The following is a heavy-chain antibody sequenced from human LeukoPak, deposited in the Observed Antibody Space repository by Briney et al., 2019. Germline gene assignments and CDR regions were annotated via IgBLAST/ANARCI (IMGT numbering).Heavy chain of an antibody. CDR1: GFTFDDYA. V-gene: IGHV3-43D*03. Sequence: GGSLRLSCSASGFTFDDYAMHWVRQAPGKGLEWVSLISWDGGSTYYADSVKGRFTISRDNSKNSLYLQMNSLRAEDTAVYYCAREGFSSSSIDYWGQGTLVTVSS. J-gene: IGHJ4*02. CDR3: AREGFSSSSIDY. D-gene: IGHD6-6*01. CDR2: ISWDGGST.